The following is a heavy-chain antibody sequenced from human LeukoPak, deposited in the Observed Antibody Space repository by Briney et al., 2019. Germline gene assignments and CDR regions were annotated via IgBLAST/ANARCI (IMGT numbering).Heavy chain of an antibody. J-gene: IGHJ3*02. CDR3: ARLPYDSSGYYYSAFDI. D-gene: IGHD3-22*01. CDR2: IYYSGST. CDR1: GGSISSSSYY. V-gene: IGHV4-39*07. Sequence: SETLSLTCTVSGGSISSSSYYWGWIRQPPGKGLEWIGSIYYSGSTYYNPSLKSRVTISVDTSKNQFSLKLSSVTAADTAVHYCARLPYDSSGYYYSAFDIWGQGTMVTVSS.